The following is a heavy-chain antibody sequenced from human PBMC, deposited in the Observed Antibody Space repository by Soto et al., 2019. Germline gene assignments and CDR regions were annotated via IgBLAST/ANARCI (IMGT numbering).Heavy chain of an antibody. D-gene: IGHD1-1*01. Sequence: EVQLVESGGGLVKPGGSLRLSCAASGFTFSSYSVNWVRQAPGKGLEWVSSISSSSSYIYYADSVKGRFTISRDNAKNSLYLQMNSLRAEDTAVYYCARDLDPAYYYGMDVWGQGTTVTVSS. CDR2: ISSSSSYI. CDR3: ARDLDPAYYYGMDV. V-gene: IGHV3-21*01. CDR1: GFTFSSYS. J-gene: IGHJ6*02.